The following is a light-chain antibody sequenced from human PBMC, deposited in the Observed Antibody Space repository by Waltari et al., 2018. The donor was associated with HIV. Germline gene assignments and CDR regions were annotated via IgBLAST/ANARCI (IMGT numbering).Light chain of an antibody. J-gene: IGKJ5*01. Sequence: EIFLTQSPATRSVSPGQRATLSCRASQSVSNNLAWYQQKPGQSPRLLIYGASARATGIPDRFSGSGSGTEFTLTVSSLQSEDFAVYYCQQYNDWLLVTFGQGTRLEIE. CDR1: QSVSNN. CDR3: QQYNDWLLVT. V-gene: IGKV3-15*01. CDR2: GAS.